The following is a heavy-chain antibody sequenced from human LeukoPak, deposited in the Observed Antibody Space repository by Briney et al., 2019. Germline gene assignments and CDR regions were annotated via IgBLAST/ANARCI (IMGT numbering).Heavy chain of an antibody. V-gene: IGHV4-38-2*02. Sequence: SETLSLTCTVSGYSISTGYYWDWIRQPPGKGLEWIGEINHSGSTNYNPSLKSRVTISVDTSKNQFSLKLSSVTAADTAVYYCARKKSITIFGVVIVFYYMDVWGKGTTVTVSS. CDR2: INHSGST. CDR1: GYSISTGYY. CDR3: ARKKSITIFGVVIVFYYMDV. J-gene: IGHJ6*03. D-gene: IGHD3-3*01.